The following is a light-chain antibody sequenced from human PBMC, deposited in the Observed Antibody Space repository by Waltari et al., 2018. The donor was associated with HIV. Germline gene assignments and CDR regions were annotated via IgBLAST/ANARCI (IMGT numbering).Light chain of an antibody. V-gene: IGLV3-9*01. CDR1: NIGRKN. J-gene: IGLJ2*01. Sequence: SYELTQPLSVSVALGQTARITCGGNNIGRKNVNWYKQKPGQAPVLVIYRDSNRPSGIPERFSGSNAGNTATLTISRAQAGDEADYYCQVWDSSTHVVFGGGTKLTVL. CDR3: QVWDSSTHVV. CDR2: RDS.